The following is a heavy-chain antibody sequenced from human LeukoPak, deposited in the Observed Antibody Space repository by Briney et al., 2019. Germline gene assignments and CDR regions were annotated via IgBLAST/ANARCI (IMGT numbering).Heavy chain of an antibody. D-gene: IGHD3-22*01. J-gene: IGHJ4*02. Sequence: ASVKVSCKASGYTFTSYYMHWVRQAPGQGLEWMGIINPSGGSTSYAQKLQGRVTMTTDTSTSTAYMELRSLKFDDTAVYYCARVPGYYDSSGYVFDYWGQGTLVTVSS. V-gene: IGHV1-46*01. CDR3: ARVPGYYDSSGYVFDY. CDR2: INPSGGST. CDR1: GYTFTSYY.